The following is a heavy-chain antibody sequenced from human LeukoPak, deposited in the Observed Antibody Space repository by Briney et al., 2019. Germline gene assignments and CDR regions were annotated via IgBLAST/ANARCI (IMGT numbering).Heavy chain of an antibody. CDR2: ISGSGGST. Sequence: PGGSLRLSCAASGFTFSSYAMSWVRQAPGKGLEWVSAISGSGGSTYYADSVKGRFTISRDNSKNTLYLQMNSLRAEDTAVYYCVTMVRGVISRAWGQGTLVTVSS. CDR1: GFTFSSYA. CDR3: VTMVRGVISRA. V-gene: IGHV3-23*01. D-gene: IGHD3-10*01. J-gene: IGHJ5*02.